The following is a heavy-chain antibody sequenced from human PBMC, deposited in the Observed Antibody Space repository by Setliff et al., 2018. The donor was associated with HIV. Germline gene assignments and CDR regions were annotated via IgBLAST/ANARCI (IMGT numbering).Heavy chain of an antibody. J-gene: IGHJ4*02. CDR1: GHSFTTYF. V-gene: IGHV1-18*01. D-gene: IGHD2-8*01. Sequence: ASVKVSCKASGHSFTTYFLHWVRQAPGQGLEWMGWISGSNGNTNYAQELQGRVTVTTDTSTNTAYMELRTLRSEDTAVYYCARGKVLRGNILYYWGQGTLVTVSS. CDR2: ISGSNGNT. CDR3: ARGKVLRGNILYY.